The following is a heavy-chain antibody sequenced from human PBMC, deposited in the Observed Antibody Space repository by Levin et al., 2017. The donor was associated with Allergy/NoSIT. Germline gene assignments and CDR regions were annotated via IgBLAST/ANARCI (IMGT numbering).Heavy chain of an antibody. V-gene: IGHV1-69*13. Sequence: SVKVSCKASGGTFSSYAISWVRQAPGQGLEWMGGIIPIFGTANYAQKFQGRVTITADESTSTAYMELSSLRSEDTAVYYCARDSNSHPAPSGLWFGDSPLNYYYYGMDVWGQGTTVTVSS. CDR3: ARDSNSHPAPSGLWFGDSPLNYYYYGMDV. CDR1: GGTFSSYA. D-gene: IGHD3-10*01. J-gene: IGHJ6*02. CDR2: IIPIFGTA.